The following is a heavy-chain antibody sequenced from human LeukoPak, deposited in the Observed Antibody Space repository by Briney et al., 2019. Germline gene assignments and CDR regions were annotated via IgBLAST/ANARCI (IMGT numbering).Heavy chain of an antibody. CDR2: IYYSGST. CDR1: GGSISSSSYY. CDR3: ARVRSYYYYYMDA. Sequence: SETLSLTCTVSGGSISSSSYYWGWIRQPPGKGLEWIGSIYYSGSTYYNPSLKSRVTISVDTSNNQFSLKVRSVTAADTAVYYCARVRSYYYYYMDAWGKGTTVTVSS. V-gene: IGHV4-39*07. J-gene: IGHJ6*03.